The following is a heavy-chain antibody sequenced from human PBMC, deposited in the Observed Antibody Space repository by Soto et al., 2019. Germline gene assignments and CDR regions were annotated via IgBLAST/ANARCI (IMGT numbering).Heavy chain of an antibody. V-gene: IGHV4-30-4*01. CDR1: VGSISSGDYY. D-gene: IGHD2-15*01. CDR2: TYSRWSN. Sequence: QVQLQESGPGLVKPSQTPSRTCVVSVGSISSGDYYWCWILKPPGKSLESLGYTYSRWSNYYNPSRKSRVTTSVDTSKTQYSLKLSAVTAADTAVYYGARERVVGAATPEKKSYYYYVMDVWGQGTTVTVSS. CDR3: ARERVVGAATPEKKSYYYYVMDV. J-gene: IGHJ6*02.